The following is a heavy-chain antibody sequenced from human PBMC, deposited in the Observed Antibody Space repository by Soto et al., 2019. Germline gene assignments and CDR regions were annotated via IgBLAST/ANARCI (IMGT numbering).Heavy chain of an antibody. CDR1: GVRCDRCA. V-gene: IGHV3-49*04. D-gene: IGHD2-2*01. Sequence: SLRLCCAGSGVRCDRCALYWVSQAPGKGRQWVGLIRKQSYQETTDSDAVVKARLTISRDTYNGIAYLQMNRLNIQDSAVYYCSRPESPDTPYLSPYWGQGT. J-gene: IGHJ4*02. CDR2: IRKQSYQETT. CDR3: SRPESPDTPYLSPY.